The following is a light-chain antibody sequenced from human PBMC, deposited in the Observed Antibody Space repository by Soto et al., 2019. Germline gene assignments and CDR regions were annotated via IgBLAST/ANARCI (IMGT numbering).Light chain of an antibody. Sequence: QSALTQPRSVSGSPGQSVTISCTGTSSDVGGYNLVSWYQQHPGKAPKLMIYDVSKRPSGVPDRFSGSKSGNTASLTISGLQAEDEADYYCYSYAGSYTLYVFGNGTKVTVL. CDR3: YSYAGSYTLYV. J-gene: IGLJ1*01. CDR1: SSDVGGYNL. CDR2: DVS. V-gene: IGLV2-11*01.